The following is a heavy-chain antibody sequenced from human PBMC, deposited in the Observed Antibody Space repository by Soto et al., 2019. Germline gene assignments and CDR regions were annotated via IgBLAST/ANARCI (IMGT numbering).Heavy chain of an antibody. CDR2: ISNDGNNK. D-gene: IGHD3-10*01. J-gene: IGHJ3*02. V-gene: IGHV3-30-3*01. CDR3: AREYYYGSDGFDI. CDR1: GFTFSSYA. Sequence: QVQLVESGGGVVQPGRSLRLSCAASGFTFSSYAMHWVRQAPGKGLEWVAVISNDGNNKYYANSVKGRFTISRDNSKNTLYLQMNSLRAEDTAVYYCAREYYYGSDGFDIWGQGRMVTVAS.